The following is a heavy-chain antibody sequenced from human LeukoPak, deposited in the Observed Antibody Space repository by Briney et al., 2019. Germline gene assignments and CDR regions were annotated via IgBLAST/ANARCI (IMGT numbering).Heavy chain of an antibody. J-gene: IGHJ4*02. CDR3: ARDPIAAAGAWYFDY. D-gene: IGHD6-13*01. Sequence: GGSLRLSCAASGFTFSSYGMHWVRQAPGKGLEWVAVISYDGSNKYYADSVKGRFTISRDNSKNTLYLQMNSLRAEDTAVYYCARDPIAAAGAWYFDYWGQGTLVTVSS. V-gene: IGHV3-30*03. CDR2: ISYDGSNK. CDR1: GFTFSSYG.